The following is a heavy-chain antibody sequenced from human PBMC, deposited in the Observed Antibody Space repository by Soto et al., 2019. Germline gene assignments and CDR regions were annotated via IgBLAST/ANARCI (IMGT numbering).Heavy chain of an antibody. CDR2: IYYSGST. CDR3: ARMAKYSSSWYGSYYYYMDV. Sequence: SETLSLTCTVSGGSISSSSYYWGWIRQPPGKGLEWIGSIYYSGSTYYNPSLKSRVTISVDTSKNQFSLKLSSVTAADTAVYYCARMAKYSSSWYGSYYYYMDVWGKGTTVTVSS. J-gene: IGHJ6*03. D-gene: IGHD6-13*01. CDR1: GGSISSSSYY. V-gene: IGHV4-39*01.